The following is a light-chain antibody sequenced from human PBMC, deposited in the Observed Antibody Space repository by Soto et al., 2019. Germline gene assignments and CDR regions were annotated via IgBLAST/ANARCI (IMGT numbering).Light chain of an antibody. J-gene: IGLJ3*02. CDR1: TSDVGNYNS. Sequence: QSALTQPASVSGSPGQSITISCTGTTSDVGNYNSVSWYQQHPGKAPNLMIYEVSNRPSGVSNRFSGSKSGNTASLTTSGLQAEDEADYYCSSYTSSNTGVFGGGTKVTVL. V-gene: IGLV2-14*01. CDR3: SSYTSSNTGV. CDR2: EVS.